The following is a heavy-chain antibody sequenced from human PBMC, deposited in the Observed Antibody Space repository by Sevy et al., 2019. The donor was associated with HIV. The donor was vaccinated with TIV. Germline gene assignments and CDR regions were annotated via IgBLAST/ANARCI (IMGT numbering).Heavy chain of an antibody. CDR1: GFTFSSYS. CDR3: ARGMGYSYGYYYYMDV. V-gene: IGHV3-21*01. Sequence: GGSLRLSCAASGFTFSSYSMNWVRQAPGKGLEWVSSISSSSSYIYYADSVKGRFTISRDNAKNSLYLQMNSLRAEDTAVYYCARGMGYSYGYYYYMDVWGKGTTVTVSS. CDR2: ISSSSSYI. J-gene: IGHJ6*03. D-gene: IGHD5-18*01.